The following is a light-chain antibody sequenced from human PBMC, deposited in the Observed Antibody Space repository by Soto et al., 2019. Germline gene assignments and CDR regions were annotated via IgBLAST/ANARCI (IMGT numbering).Light chain of an antibody. J-gene: IGKJ1*01. Sequence: ELVLTQSPGTLSLSPGERATLSCRASQSVSSSYLAWYQQKPGQAPRLLIYVASSRATGIPDRFSASGSGTDFTLTISRLEPEDFAVYYCQQYGSSPPWTFGQGTKVDIK. CDR2: VAS. CDR1: QSVSSSY. V-gene: IGKV3-20*01. CDR3: QQYGSSPPWT.